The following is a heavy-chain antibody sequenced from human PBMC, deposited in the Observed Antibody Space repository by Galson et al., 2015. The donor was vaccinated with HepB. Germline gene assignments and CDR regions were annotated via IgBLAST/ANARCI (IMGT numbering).Heavy chain of an antibody. V-gene: IGHV3-74*01. J-gene: IGHJ4*02. CDR1: GFTFGTSW. CDR2: INPDGTTT. CDR3: ATAVRGRAFDY. Sequence: SLRLSCAASGFTFGTSWFHWVRQAPGKGLVWVSRINPDGTTTDHADSVKGRFTISRDNGKNSLYLQMNSLRADDTAVYYCATAVRGRAFDYWGQGTVVTVAS. D-gene: IGHD5-12*01.